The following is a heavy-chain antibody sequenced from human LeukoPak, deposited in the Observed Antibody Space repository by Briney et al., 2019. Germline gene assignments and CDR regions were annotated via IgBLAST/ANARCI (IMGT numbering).Heavy chain of an antibody. V-gene: IGHV1-18*01. Sequence: GASVKVSCKASGYTFTSFGISWVRQAPGQGLEWMGWISAYNGNTNYAQKLQGRVTMTTDTSTSTAYMELRSLRSDDTAVYYCARDEGKDFWSGLPSDYWGQGTLVTVSS. D-gene: IGHD3-3*01. CDR1: GYTFTSFG. CDR2: ISAYNGNT. J-gene: IGHJ4*02. CDR3: ARDEGKDFWSGLPSDY.